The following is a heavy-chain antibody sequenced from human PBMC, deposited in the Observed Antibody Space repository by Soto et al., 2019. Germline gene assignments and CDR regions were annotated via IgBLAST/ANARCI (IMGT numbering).Heavy chain of an antibody. D-gene: IGHD2-21*01. CDR3: ARGRTPIAF. Sequence: QVQLVQSGAEVKKPGASVKVSCKTSGYTFTNFGISWVRQAPGQGLEWMGWISAYNGNTNYAQKFQGRVTLTTDNSTRAAYREGRRRSSDATAVYYCARGRTPIAFCGQGPLV. CDR1: GYTFTNFG. V-gene: IGHV1-18*01. CDR2: ISAYNGNT. J-gene: IGHJ1*01.